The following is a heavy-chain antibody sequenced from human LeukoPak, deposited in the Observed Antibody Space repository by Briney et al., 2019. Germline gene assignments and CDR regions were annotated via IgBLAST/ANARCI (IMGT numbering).Heavy chain of an antibody. V-gene: IGHV3-43*02. Sequence: GGSLRLSCAASGFTFDDYAMHWVRHAPGKGLEWVSLISGDGGSTYYADSVKGRFTISRDNSKNSLYLQMNSLRTEDTALYYCAKADTAMAPGAFDIWGQGTMVTVSS. CDR2: ISGDGGST. D-gene: IGHD5-18*01. CDR1: GFTFDDYA. J-gene: IGHJ3*02. CDR3: AKADTAMAPGAFDI.